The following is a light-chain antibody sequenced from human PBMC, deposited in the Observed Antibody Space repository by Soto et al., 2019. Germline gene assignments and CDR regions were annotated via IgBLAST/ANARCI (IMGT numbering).Light chain of an antibody. J-gene: IGKJ1*01. V-gene: IGKV1-5*01. CDR3: QQSDGSPPWT. CDR1: QTISSW. CDR2: AAS. Sequence: DIPMTQSPSTLSGSVGDRVTITCRASQTISSWLAWYQQKPGKAPKLLIYAASTLQSGVPSRFSGSGSGTEFTLTISRLEPEDFAVYYCQQSDGSPPWTFGQGTKVDIK.